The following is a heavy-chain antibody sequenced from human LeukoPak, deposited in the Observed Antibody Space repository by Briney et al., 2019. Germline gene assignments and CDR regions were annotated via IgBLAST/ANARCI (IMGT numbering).Heavy chain of an antibody. V-gene: IGHV1-69*13. J-gene: IGHJ6*03. CDR1: EGTFSSYA. CDR2: IVPMFGTP. D-gene: IGHD7-27*01. CDR3: ARDHERTGDISLYYMDV. Sequence: ASVKVSCKASEGTFSSYAISWVRQAPGQGLEWMGGIVPMFGTPDYAQKFRGRVTITADESTSTAYMEVRSLISGDTAVYYCARDHERTGDISLYYMDVWGKGTTVTVSS.